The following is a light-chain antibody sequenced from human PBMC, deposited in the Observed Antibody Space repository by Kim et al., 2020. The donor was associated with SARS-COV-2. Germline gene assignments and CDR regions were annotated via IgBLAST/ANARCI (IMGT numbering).Light chain of an antibody. J-gene: IGLJ2*01. Sequence: SSELTQEPAVSVALGQTVRITCQGDSLRDYYASWYQQRAGQAPLLVAYGKNNRPSGIPGRFSASNSRNTASLTITGAQAEDEADYYCASRDSSGDRVVFGGGTQLTVL. CDR2: GKN. V-gene: IGLV3-19*01. CDR3: ASRDSSGDRVV. CDR1: SLRDYY.